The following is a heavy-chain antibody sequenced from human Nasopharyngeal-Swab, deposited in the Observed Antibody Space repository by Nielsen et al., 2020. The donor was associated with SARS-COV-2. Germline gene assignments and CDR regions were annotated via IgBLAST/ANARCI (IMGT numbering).Heavy chain of an antibody. CDR3: TRCGGGCYSGRDH. CDR2: FISIGNNYAT. D-gene: IGHD2-15*01. Sequence: GESLKIPCAASGFTFSDSAIHWVRQASGKGLEWVGRFISIGNNYATAYSASVKGRFIIFRDDPTNTAYLQMNSLKTEHRAMYYCTRCGGGCYSGRDHWGQGTLVTVSS. V-gene: IGHV3-73*01. CDR1: GFTFSDSA. J-gene: IGHJ4*02.